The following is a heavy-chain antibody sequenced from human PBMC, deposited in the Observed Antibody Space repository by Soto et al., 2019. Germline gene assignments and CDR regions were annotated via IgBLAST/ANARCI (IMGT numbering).Heavy chain of an antibody. CDR3: AKGGLQTDYDFWSGDAFDI. Sequence: GGSLRLSCAASGFTFSSYAMSWVRQAPGKGLEWVSAISGSGGSTYYAYSVKGRFTISRDNSKNTLYLQMNSLRAEDTAVYYCAKGGLQTDYDFWSGDAFDIWGQGTMVTVSS. D-gene: IGHD3-3*01. V-gene: IGHV3-23*01. CDR2: ISGSGGST. CDR1: GFTFSSYA. J-gene: IGHJ3*02.